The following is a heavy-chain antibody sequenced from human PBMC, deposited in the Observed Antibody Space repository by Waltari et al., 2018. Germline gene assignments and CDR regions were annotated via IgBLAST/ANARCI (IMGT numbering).Heavy chain of an antibody. CDR2: ISPHHCNT. V-gene: IGHV1-18*01. CDR3: ARWGLSGPDALDT. CDR1: GYTLTIYV. J-gene: IGHJ3*02. D-gene: IGHD7-27*01. Sequence: QVKLVQSGAEVKHPGASVKVSCKAAGYTLTIYVITWLRQAPGQGLEWMGWISPHHCNTNDAQKLRGRVTMTTDTSTATAYMELRVLTFEQTDAYHCARWGLSGPDALDTWGQGNMVTVSS.